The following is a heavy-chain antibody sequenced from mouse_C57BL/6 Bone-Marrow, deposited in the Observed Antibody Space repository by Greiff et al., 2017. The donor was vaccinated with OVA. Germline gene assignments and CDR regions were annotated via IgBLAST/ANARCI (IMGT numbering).Heavy chain of an antibody. CDR2: IDPSDSYT. CDR1: GYTFTSYW. CDR3: ARFWALRVDY. J-gene: IGHJ4*01. Sequence: QVQLQQPGAELVKPGASVKLSCKASGYTFTSYWMQWVNQRPGQGLEWIGEIDPSDSYTNYNQKFKGKATLTVDTSSSTAYMQLSSLTSEDSAVYYCARFWALRVDYWGQGTSVTVSS. V-gene: IGHV1-50*01.